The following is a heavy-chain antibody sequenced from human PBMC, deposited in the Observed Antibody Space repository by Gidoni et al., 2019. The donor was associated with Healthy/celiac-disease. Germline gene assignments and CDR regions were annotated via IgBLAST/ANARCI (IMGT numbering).Heavy chain of an antibody. CDR1: GYTFTSYA. J-gene: IGHJ4*02. CDR3: ASDEVCFWGATCSDY. D-gene: IGHD1-26*01. V-gene: IGHV1-3*01. CDR2: INAGNGNT. Sequence: QVQLVQSGAEVKKPGASVKVSCKASGYTFTSYAMHWVRQAPGQRLEWMGWINAGNGNTKYSQKFQGRVTITRDTSASTAYMELSSLRSEDTAVYYCASDEVCFWGATCSDYWGQGTLVTVSS.